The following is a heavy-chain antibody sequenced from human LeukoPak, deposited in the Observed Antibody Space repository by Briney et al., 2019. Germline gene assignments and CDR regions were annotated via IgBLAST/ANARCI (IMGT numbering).Heavy chain of an antibody. Sequence: PGRSLRLSCAVSGFTFDDYAMHWVRQVPGKGLEWVSGINWNSDSIGYADSVKGRFTTSRDNAKNSLYLQMNSLGADDTAVYYCARGIDSMTTVVNDFDYWGQGTLVTVSS. CDR2: INWNSDSI. D-gene: IGHD4-17*01. J-gene: IGHJ4*02. CDR1: GFTFDDYA. V-gene: IGHV3-9*01. CDR3: ARGIDSMTTVVNDFDY.